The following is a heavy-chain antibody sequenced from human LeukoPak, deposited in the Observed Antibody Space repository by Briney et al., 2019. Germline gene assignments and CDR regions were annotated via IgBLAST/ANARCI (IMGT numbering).Heavy chain of an antibody. CDR3: ARGKVYSTGWYYFDY. V-gene: IGHV3-66*01. CDR1: GFTVSNNY. D-gene: IGHD6-19*01. CDR2: IYSGGST. J-gene: IGHJ4*02. Sequence: PGGSLRLSCAASGFTVSNNYMSWVRQAPGKGLEWVSVIYSGGSTYYPDSVKGRFTISRDNSKNTLFLQMNSLRAEDTAVYYCARGKVYSTGWYYFDYWGQGTLVTVSS.